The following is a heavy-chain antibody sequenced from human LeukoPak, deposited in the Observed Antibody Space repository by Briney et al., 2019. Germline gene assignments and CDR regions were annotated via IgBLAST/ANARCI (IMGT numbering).Heavy chain of an antibody. CDR1: GGSISSGGYY. CDR3: ASRRVAAAGTADHWYFDL. D-gene: IGHD6-13*01. CDR2: IYYSGST. J-gene: IGHJ2*01. V-gene: IGHV4-31*03. Sequence: PSETLSLTCTVSGGSISSGGYYWSWIRQHPGKGLEWIGYIYYSGSTYYNPSLKSRVTIPVDTSKNQFSLKLSSVTAADTAVYYCASRRVAAAGTADHWYFDLWGRGTLVTVSS.